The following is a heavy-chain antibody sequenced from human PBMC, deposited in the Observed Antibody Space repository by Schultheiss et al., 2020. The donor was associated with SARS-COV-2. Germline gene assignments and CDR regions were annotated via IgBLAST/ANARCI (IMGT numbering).Heavy chain of an antibody. V-gene: IGHV4-39*07. Sequence: SETLSLTCTVSGGSISSSSYYWGWIRQPPGKGLEWIGSIYYSGSTYYNPSLKSRVTISVDTSKNQFSLKLSSVTAADTAVYYCARAGYSGYERYFDYWGQGTLVTVSS. J-gene: IGHJ4*02. CDR1: GGSISSSSYY. CDR2: IYYSGST. CDR3: ARAGYSGYERYFDY. D-gene: IGHD5-12*01.